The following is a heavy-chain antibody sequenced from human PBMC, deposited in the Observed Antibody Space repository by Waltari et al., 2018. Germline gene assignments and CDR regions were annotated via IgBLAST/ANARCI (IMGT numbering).Heavy chain of an antibody. CDR1: GGPIHSYGFY. D-gene: IGHD4-17*01. Sequence: QLQLQESGPGLVKPSETLSLTCTVSGGPIHSYGFYWAWSRPPPGKGLEWMVSIHQDGAIPYTPSLKRRVAISMDASRNQFSFSLASVTAADTALYYCARDFGDYRTDYWGQGTLVTVSS. CDR2: IHQDGAI. J-gene: IGHJ4*02. V-gene: IGHV4-39*01. CDR3: ARDFGDYRTDY.